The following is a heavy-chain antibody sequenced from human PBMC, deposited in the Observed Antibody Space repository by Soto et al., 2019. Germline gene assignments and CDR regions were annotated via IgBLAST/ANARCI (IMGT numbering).Heavy chain of an antibody. CDR3: ARDYYYGSGSSMDIFDY. V-gene: IGHV1-69*02. CDR1: GFTFSTYT. J-gene: IGHJ4*02. D-gene: IGHD3-10*01. CDR2: IIPIVDIA. Sequence: QVQLVQSGAEVKKPGSSVKVSCKASGFTFSTYTITWVRQAPGQGLEWMGKIIPIVDIANYAQKFQGRVTITADKSTSTAYMELSSLRSEDTAVYYCARDYYYGSGSSMDIFDYWGQGTLVTVSS.